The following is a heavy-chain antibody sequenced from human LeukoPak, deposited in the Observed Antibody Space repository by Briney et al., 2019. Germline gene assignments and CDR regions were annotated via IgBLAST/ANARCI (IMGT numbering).Heavy chain of an antibody. J-gene: IGHJ4*02. CDR2: FNPEDGET. D-gene: IGHD3-9*01. CDR3: ATVLDFDWLPKKPNFDY. V-gene: IGHV1-24*01. Sequence: ASVKVSCKVSGYTLTELSMHWVRQAPGKGLEWMGGFNPEDGETIYAQKLQGRVTMTEDTSTDTAYMELSSLRSEDTAVYYCATVLDFDWLPKKPNFDYWGQGTLVTVSS. CDR1: GYTLTELS.